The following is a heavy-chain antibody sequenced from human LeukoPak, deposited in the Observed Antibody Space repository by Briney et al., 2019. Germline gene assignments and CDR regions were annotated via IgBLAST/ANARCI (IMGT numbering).Heavy chain of an antibody. CDR3: ARDLAAASTFDY. V-gene: IGHV3-30-3*01. Sequence: QSGGSLRLSRAASGFTFSSYAMHWVRQAPGKGLEWVAVISYDGNNKYYADSVKGRFTISRDNSKNTLYLQMNSLRAEDTAVYYCARDLAAASTFDYWGQGTLVTVSS. D-gene: IGHD6-13*01. CDR1: GFTFSSYA. CDR2: ISYDGNNK. J-gene: IGHJ4*02.